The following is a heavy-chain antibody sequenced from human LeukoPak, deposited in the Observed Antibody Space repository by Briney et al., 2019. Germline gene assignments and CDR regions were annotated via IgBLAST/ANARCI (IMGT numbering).Heavy chain of an antibody. CDR2: IYSGGRT. J-gene: IGHJ4*02. Sequence: PGGSLRLSCVVSGVTVKSYYMNWVRQAPGKGLEWVSVIYSGGRTKYADSVKGRFTISRDNSKNTLYLQMNSLRAEDTAVYYCARGEGLFDYWGQGTLVTVSS. CDR1: GVTVKSYY. V-gene: IGHV3-53*01. CDR3: ARGEGLFDY.